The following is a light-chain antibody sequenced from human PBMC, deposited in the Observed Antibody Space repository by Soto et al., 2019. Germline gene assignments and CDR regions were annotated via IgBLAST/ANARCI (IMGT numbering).Light chain of an antibody. CDR3: MQALETPRT. CDR1: QSLLRGNGNKY. J-gene: IGKJ2*01. CDR2: LSS. Sequence: EIVMTQSPLSLPVTPGEPASISCRSSQSLLRGNGNKYLDWYLQKPGQSPQLLMYLSSNRASGVPDRCSGSGSGTDFTLKISRVEAEDVGVYYCMQALETPRTFGQGTKLEIK. V-gene: IGKV2-28*01.